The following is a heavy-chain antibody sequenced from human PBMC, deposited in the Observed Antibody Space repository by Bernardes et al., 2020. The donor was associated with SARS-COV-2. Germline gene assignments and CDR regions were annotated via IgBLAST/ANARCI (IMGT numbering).Heavy chain of an antibody. V-gene: IGHV3-13*04. Sequence: GGSLRLSCVASGFSFTSYDMHWVRHPAGRGLEWVSTVGIAGDTYYSSSVKGRFTVTRDIAKTTLYLQMNSLRGGDTGLYYCARDRSGSRTPSGSMDVWGTGTTVTVS. CDR3: ARDRSGSRTPSGSMDV. D-gene: IGHD3-3*01. CDR1: GFSFTSYD. J-gene: IGHJ6*03. CDR2: VGIAGDT.